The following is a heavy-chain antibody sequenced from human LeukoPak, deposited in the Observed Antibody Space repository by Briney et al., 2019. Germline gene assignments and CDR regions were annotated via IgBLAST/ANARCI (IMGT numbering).Heavy chain of an antibody. CDR1: GYTFSTYC. CDR2: VSYDGSET. CDR3: AQLCPICSTVTPFEY. V-gene: IGHV3-30*18. Sequence: PGGSLRLSCVASGYTFSTYCMHWVRQAPGKGLEWVGVVSYDGSETYYGDSVRGRFTIARDNSRNTLYLQVNSLRVEDTAVYYCAQLCPICSTVTPFEYWGQGTLVTVTS. D-gene: IGHD4-17*01. J-gene: IGHJ4*02.